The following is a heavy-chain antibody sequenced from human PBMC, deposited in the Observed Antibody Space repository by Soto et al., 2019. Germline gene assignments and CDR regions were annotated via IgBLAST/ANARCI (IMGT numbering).Heavy chain of an antibody. D-gene: IGHD3-3*01. CDR3: ARCSPYDSWSDSKSPSYYFDY. V-gene: IGHV1-18*01. J-gene: IGHJ4*02. Sequence: ASVKVSCKASGYAFTNYGMTWVRQAPLQVLEWMGCISSYNGNTNYAQKLQGRVTMTTDISTTISYMEVRSLTSDDTAVYYCARCSPYDSWSDSKSPSYYFDYWGKGTLVTVSS. CDR2: ISSYNGNT. CDR1: GYAFTNYG.